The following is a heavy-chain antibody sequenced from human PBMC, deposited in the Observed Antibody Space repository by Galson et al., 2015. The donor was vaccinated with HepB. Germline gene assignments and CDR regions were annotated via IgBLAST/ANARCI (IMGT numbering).Heavy chain of an antibody. CDR3: AGSWFGEFG. Sequence: QSGAAVKKPGESLWISCTGSGYSFTSYWISWVRQMLGKGLEWMGRIDPSDSYTNYSQTFQGNVTISADKSFSTAYLQWSSLKASDTAMYYCAGSWFGEFGWGQGTLVTVSS. J-gene: IGHJ4*02. V-gene: IGHV5-10-1*03. D-gene: IGHD3-10*01. CDR2: IDPSDSYT. CDR1: GYSFTSYW.